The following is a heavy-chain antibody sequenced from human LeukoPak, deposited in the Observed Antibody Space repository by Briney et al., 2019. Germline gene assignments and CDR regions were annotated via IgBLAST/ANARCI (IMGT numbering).Heavy chain of an antibody. CDR2: IYYSGSI. CDR3: ARENPSGYYNRPIDY. CDR1: GASISSYY. V-gene: IGHV4-59*01. Sequence: PETLSLTCTVSGASISSYYWSWIRQPPGKGLEWIGDIYYSGSIKYNPSLKSRVTMSVDTSKNQFSLKLSSVTAADTAIYYCARENPSGYYNRPIDYWGQGTLVTVSS. J-gene: IGHJ4*02. D-gene: IGHD3-22*01.